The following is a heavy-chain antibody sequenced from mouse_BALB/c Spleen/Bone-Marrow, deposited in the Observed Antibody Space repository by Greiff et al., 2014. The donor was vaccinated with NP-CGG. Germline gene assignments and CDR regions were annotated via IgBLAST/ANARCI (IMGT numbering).Heavy chain of an antibody. J-gene: IGHJ2*01. Sequence: DVQLVESGGGLVKPGGSLKLSCAASGFTFSSYAMSWVRQTPEKRLEWVATISSGGSYTYYPDSVKGRFTISRDNAKNTLYLQMSSLRSEDTAMYYCARYGITRLLDYWGQGTTLTVSS. CDR3: ARYGITRLLDY. D-gene: IGHD2-4*01. CDR2: ISSGGSYT. CDR1: GFTFSSYA. V-gene: IGHV5-9-3*01.